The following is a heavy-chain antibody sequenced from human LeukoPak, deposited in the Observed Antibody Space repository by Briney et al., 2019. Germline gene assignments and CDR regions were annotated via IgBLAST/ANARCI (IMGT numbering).Heavy chain of an antibody. V-gene: IGHV4-30-4*08. CDR3: ARGVYDYVWGSYRPHFDY. Sequence: SETLSLTCTVSGGSISSGDYYWSWIRQPPGKGLEWIGYIHYSGSTYYNPSLKSRVTISVDTSKNQFSLKLSSVTAADTAVYYCARGVYDYVWGSYRPHFDYWGQGTLVTVSS. J-gene: IGHJ4*02. CDR1: GGSISSGDYY. D-gene: IGHD3-16*02. CDR2: IHYSGST.